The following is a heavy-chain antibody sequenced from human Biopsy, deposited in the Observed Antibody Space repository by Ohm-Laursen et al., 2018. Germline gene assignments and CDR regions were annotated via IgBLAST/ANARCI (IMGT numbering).Heavy chain of an antibody. CDR3: ARGSSYGYDFDY. J-gene: IGHJ4*02. V-gene: IGHV4-59*01. D-gene: IGHD5-18*01. CDR2: IYYSEST. CDR1: DGSINSYY. Sequence: TLSLTCTVSDGSINSYYWNWIRQPPGKRLEWIGNIYYSESTNFNPSLKSRVTISVDTSKNQFSLKLSSVTAADTAVYFCARGSSYGYDFDYWGQGTLVAVSS.